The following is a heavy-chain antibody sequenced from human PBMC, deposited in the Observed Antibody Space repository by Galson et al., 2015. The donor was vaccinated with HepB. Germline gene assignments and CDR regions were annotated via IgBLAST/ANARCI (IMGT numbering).Heavy chain of an antibody. CDR1: GGTFSSYA. V-gene: IGHV1-69*01. J-gene: IGHJ3*02. CDR3: ARAEYSSGSGSWAFDI. CDR2: IIPIFGIA. Sequence: SCAASGGTFSSYAISWVRQAPGQGLEWMGGIIPIFGIANYAQKFQGRVTITADESTSTAYMELSSLRSEDTAVYYCARAEYSSGSGSWAFDIWGQGTMVTVSS. D-gene: IGHD6-19*01.